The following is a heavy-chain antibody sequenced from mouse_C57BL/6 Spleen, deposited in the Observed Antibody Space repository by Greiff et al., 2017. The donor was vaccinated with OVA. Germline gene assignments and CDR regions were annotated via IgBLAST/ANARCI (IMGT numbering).Heavy chain of an antibody. D-gene: IGHD1-1*01. CDR1: GYSITSDY. J-gene: IGHJ1*03. Sequence: EVHLVESGPGLAKPSQTLSLTCSVTGYSITSDYWNWIRKFPGNKLEYMGYISYSGSTYYNPSLKSRISITRDTSKNQYYLQLNSVTTEDTATYDCARSYGSSFWYFDVWGTGTTVTVSS. V-gene: IGHV3-8*01. CDR2: ISYSGST. CDR3: ARSYGSSFWYFDV.